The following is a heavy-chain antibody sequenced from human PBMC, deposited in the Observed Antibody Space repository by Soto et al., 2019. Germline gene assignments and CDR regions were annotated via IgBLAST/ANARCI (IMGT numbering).Heavy chain of an antibody. J-gene: IGHJ4*02. CDR1: GFTFNTYE. D-gene: IGHD6-13*01. CDR2: ISVSGNII. Sequence: EVQLVESGGGLVQPGGSLRLSCAASGFTFNTYEFNWVRQAPGKGLEWISYISVSGNIIKYADSVKGRFTISRDNAENSLHLHMSSLRVDDTAVYFCVRDTMTASAAASLDYWGQGTQVIVSS. CDR3: VRDTMTASAAASLDY. V-gene: IGHV3-48*03.